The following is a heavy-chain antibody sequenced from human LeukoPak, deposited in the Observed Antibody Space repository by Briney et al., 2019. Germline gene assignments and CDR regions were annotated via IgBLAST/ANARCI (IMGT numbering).Heavy chain of an antibody. CDR1: GFTFSSNW. V-gene: IGHV3-7*01. Sequence: PGGSLRLSCAASGFTFSSNWMSWVRQAPGKGLEWVANIKQDGSEKYYVDSVKGRFTISRDNAKNSLYLQMNSLRAEDTAVYYCASRYFDYWGQGTLVTVSS. CDR3: ASRYFDY. J-gene: IGHJ4*02. CDR2: IKQDGSEK.